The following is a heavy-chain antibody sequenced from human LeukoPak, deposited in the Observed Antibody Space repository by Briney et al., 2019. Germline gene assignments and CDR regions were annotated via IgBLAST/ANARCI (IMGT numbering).Heavy chain of an antibody. Sequence: ASVKVSCKASGYTFTGYYVHWVRQAPGQGLEWMGRINPNSGGTNYAQKFQGRVTMTRDTSISTAYMELSRLRSDDTAVYYCARYYYDSSGPDYWGQGTLVTVSS. CDR2: INPNSGGT. CDR3: ARYYYDSSGPDY. V-gene: IGHV1-2*06. J-gene: IGHJ4*02. D-gene: IGHD3-22*01. CDR1: GYTFTGYY.